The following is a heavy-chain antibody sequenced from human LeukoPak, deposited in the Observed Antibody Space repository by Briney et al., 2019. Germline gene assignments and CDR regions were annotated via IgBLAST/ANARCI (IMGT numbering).Heavy chain of an antibody. CDR3: ATETVNRDYV. CDR2: IYTSGST. V-gene: IGHV4-4*09. Sequence: SETLSLTCTVSGGSISSYYWSWIRQPPGKGLEWIGYIYTSGSTNYNPSLKSRVTISVDTSKNQFSLKLSSVTAADTAVYYCATETVNRDYVWGQGTLVTVSS. CDR1: GGSISSYY. D-gene: IGHD1-7*01. J-gene: IGHJ4*02.